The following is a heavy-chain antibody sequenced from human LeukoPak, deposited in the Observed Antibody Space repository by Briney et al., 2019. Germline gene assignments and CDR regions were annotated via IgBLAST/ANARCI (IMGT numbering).Heavy chain of an antibody. CDR1: GFTFSSYG. J-gene: IGHJ4*02. CDR3: AKLNYYDFWSGYSYLDY. V-gene: IGHV3-30*18. D-gene: IGHD3-3*01. CDR2: MSYDGSNK. Sequence: PGGSLRLSCAASGFTFSSYGMHWVREAPGKGLEGGAVMSYDGSNKYYADSVKGRFTISRDNSKNTLYLQMNSLRAEDTAVYYCAKLNYYDFWSGYSYLDYWGQGTLVTVSS.